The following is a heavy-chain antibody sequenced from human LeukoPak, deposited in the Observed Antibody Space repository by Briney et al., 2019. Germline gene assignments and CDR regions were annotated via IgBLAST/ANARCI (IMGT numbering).Heavy chain of an antibody. V-gene: IGHV1-2*02. CDR2: INPNSGGT. Sequence: ASVQVSCKASGYTFTGHYMHWVRQAPGQGLEWMGWINPNSGGTNYAQKFQGRVTMTRDTSISTAYMELSRLRSDDTAVYFCARGYCTSADCYKHYYHGMDVWGQGTTVTASS. CDR1: GYTFTGHY. J-gene: IGHJ6*02. CDR3: ARGYCTSADCYKHYYHGMDV. D-gene: IGHD2-2*02.